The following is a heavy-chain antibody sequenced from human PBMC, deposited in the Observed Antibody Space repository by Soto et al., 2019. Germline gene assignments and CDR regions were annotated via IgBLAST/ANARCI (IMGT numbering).Heavy chain of an antibody. V-gene: IGHV3-23*01. Sequence: GGSLRLSCAASGFTFSSSGMTWVRQAPGKGMEWVSFSRSTGAGTSYADSVKRRFTISRDNSKNTLYLQMTSLRADDTAVYYCAKDRRAGGNYGFYSDFWGQGALVSVSS. J-gene: IGHJ4*02. D-gene: IGHD1-7*01. CDR3: AKDRRAGGNYGFYSDF. CDR2: SRSTGAGT. CDR1: GFTFSSSG.